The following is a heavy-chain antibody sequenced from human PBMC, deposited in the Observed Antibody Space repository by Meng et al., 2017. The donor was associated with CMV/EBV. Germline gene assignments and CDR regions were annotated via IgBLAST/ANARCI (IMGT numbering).Heavy chain of an antibody. CDR2: IRSKTDGGTS. CDR1: FSFCTAW. J-gene: IGHJ5*02. Sequence: FSFCTAWMSWVRQAPGKGLEWVGRIRSKTDGGTSDYPVSVKGRFTISRDDSKNKLYLQINSLETEDTAVYYCTREATLDRNYYWFDPWGQGTLVTVSS. D-gene: IGHD1-14*01. CDR3: TREATLDRNYYWFDP. V-gene: IGHV3-15*01.